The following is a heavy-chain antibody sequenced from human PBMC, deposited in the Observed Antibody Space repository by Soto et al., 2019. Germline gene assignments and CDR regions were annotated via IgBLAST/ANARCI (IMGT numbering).Heavy chain of an antibody. CDR2: IYHSGST. V-gene: IGHV4-30-2*01. CDR1: GGSISSGGYS. Sequence: SETLSLTCAVSGGSISSGGYSWSWIRQPPGKGLECIGYIYHSGSTYYSPSLKSRVTISVDRSKNQFSLKLSSVTAADTAVYYGARGPPLGYWGQETLVTVSS. J-gene: IGHJ4*02. CDR3: ARGPPLGY.